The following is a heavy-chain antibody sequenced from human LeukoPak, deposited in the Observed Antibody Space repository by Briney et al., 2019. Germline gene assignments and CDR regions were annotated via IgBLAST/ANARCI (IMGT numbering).Heavy chain of an antibody. D-gene: IGHD3-22*01. CDR2: INHSGST. J-gene: IGHJ4*02. CDR1: GGSFSGYY. V-gene: IGHV4-34*01. CDR3: ARGTYDSSGYYPQGVDY. Sequence: SETLSLTCAVYGGSFSGYYWSWIRQPPGKGLEWIGEINHSGSTNYNPSLKSRVTISVDTSKNQYFLKLSSVTAADTAVYYCARGTYDSSGYYPQGVDYWGQGTLVTVSS.